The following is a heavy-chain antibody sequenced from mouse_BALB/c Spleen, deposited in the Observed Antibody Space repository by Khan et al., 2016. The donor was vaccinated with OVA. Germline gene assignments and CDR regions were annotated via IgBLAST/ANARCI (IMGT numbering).Heavy chain of an antibody. CDR3: ARSLSTTWYFDV. D-gene: IGHD2-4*01. Sequence: EVELVESGGGLVQPGGSRKLSCAASGFTFSSFGMHWVRQAPEKGLEWVAYVSFGSATIYYADTVKGRFTISRDNPKNTLFLQMTSLRSEDTAIXYGARSLSTTWYFDVWGAGTTVTVSS. V-gene: IGHV5-17*02. J-gene: IGHJ1*01. CDR2: VSFGSATI. CDR1: GFTFSSFG.